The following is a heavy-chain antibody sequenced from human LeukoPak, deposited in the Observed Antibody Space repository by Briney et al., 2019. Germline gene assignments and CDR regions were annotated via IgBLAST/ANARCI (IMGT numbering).Heavy chain of an antibody. V-gene: IGHV1-18*01. CDR1: GYTFTSYG. CDR3: ARDGSGSYSFGAFDI. J-gene: IGHJ3*02. D-gene: IGHD1-26*01. Sequence: ASVKVSRKASGYTFTSYGISWVRQAPGQGLEWMGWISAYNGNTNYAQKLQGRVTMTTDTSTSTAYMELRSLRSDDTAVYYCARDGSGSYSFGAFDIWGQGTMVTVSS. CDR2: ISAYNGNT.